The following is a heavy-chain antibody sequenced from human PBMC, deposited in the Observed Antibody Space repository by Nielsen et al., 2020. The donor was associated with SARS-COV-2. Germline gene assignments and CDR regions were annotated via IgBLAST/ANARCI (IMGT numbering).Heavy chain of an antibody. D-gene: IGHD6-19*01. V-gene: IGHV3-64D*06. CDR1: GFTFSSYA. CDR3: ARAGIAVAGHTGWFDP. CDR2: ISSNGGST. J-gene: IGHJ5*02. Sequence: GESLKISCSASGFTFSSYAMHWVRQAPGKGLEYVSAISSNGGSTYYADSVKGRFTISRDNSKNTLYLQMSSLRAEDTAVYYCARAGIAVAGHTGWFDPWGQGTLVTVSS.